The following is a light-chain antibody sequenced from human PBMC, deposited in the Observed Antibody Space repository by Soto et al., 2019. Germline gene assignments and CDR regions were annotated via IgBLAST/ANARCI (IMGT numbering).Light chain of an antibody. Sequence: EIVLTQSPGTLSLSPGERATLSCRASQSVSSNYVAWYQQKPGQAPRLLIYGASSRATGIPGRFSGSGSGTDFTLTISRLEPEDFAVYYCQQYNRPVTFGGGTKVDI. J-gene: IGKJ4*01. CDR1: QSVSSNY. V-gene: IGKV3-20*01. CDR3: QQYNRPVT. CDR2: GAS.